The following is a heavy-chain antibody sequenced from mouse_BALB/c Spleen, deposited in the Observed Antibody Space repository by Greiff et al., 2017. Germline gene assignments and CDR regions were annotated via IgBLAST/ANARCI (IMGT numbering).Heavy chain of an antibody. D-gene: IGHD3-2*01. V-gene: IGHV2-9*02. Sequence: VMLVESGPGLVAPSQSLSITCTVSGFSLTSYGVHWVRQPPGKGLEWLGVIWAGGSTNYNSALMSRLSISKDNSKSQVFLKMNSLQTDDTAMYYCARVDSSGSCAYWGQGTLVTVSA. CDR2: IWAGGST. J-gene: IGHJ3*01. CDR1: GFSLTSYG. CDR3: ARVDSSGSCAY.